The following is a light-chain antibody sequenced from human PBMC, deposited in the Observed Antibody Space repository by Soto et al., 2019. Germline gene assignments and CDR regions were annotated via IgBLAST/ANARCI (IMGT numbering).Light chain of an antibody. CDR2: EVT. Sequence: QSVLTQPASVSGSPGQSIAISCTGTSSEVGAYNYVSWYQQHPGKAPKLIIYEVTNRPSGVSNRFSASKSGNTASLTISGLQAEDEADYYCTSYTPIVTLGSVFGTGTKVTVL. CDR3: TSYTPIVTLGSV. V-gene: IGLV2-14*01. CDR1: SSEVGAYNY. J-gene: IGLJ1*01.